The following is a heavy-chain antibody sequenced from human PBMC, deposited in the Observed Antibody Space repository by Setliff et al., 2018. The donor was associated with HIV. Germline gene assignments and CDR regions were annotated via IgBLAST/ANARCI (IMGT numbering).Heavy chain of an antibody. D-gene: IGHD6-13*01. V-gene: IGHV4-38-2*02. J-gene: IGHJ6*02. CDR3: ARGAAAGTEYYYYGMDV. CDR1: GYSISSDYY. Sequence: SETLSLTCTVSGYSISSDYYWGWIRQPPGKGLEWIGSIYHTGSTYYNPSLKSRVTISVDKSKNQFSLKLSSVTAADTAVYYCARGAAAGTEYYYYGMDVWGQGTTVTVSS. CDR2: IYHTGST.